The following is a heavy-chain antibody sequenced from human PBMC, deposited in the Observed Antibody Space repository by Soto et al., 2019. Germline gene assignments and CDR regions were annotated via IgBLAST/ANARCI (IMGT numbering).Heavy chain of an antibody. V-gene: IGHV4-31*11. Sequence: SDTLSLTCALPGCSISIRGYYWSWIRQHPGKGLEWIGYIYYSGSTYYNPSLKSRVTISVDTSKNQFSLKLGSVTAAGTAVYYCARDKYYDSSGYYYGGFDPWGEGTLVT. CDR2: IYYSGST. J-gene: IGHJ5*02. CDR3: ARDKYYDSSGYYYGGFDP. D-gene: IGHD3-22*01. CDR1: GCSISIRGYY.